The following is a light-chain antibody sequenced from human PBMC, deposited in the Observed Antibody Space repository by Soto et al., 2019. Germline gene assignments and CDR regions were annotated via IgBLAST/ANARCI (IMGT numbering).Light chain of an antibody. J-gene: IGLJ1*01. V-gene: IGLV2-14*03. CDR3: SSYSISSSTYV. CDR1: TFKN. Sequence: QSVLTQPASVSGSPGQSITISCTGTTFKNVSWYQQYPGKAPKLIIFDVANRPSGVSHRFSGSESAYRASLTISGLRADDEADYYCSSYSISSSTYVFGTGTKLTVL. CDR2: DVA.